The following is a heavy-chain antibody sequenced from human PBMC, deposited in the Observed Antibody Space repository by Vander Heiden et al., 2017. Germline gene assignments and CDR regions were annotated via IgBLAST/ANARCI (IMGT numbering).Heavy chain of an antibody. J-gene: IGHJ4*02. CDR2: IEQGGSER. CDR1: GFTFRSYW. Sequence: EVQLVESGGGLVQPGGSLRLSCAASGFTFRSYWMTWVRQAPGKGLEWVANIEQGGSERYFVDSVKGRFTISRDYAKNSLYLQMNSLRAEDTAVYYCARGLVNRFFDYWGLGTLVTVSS. CDR3: ARGLVNRFFDY. V-gene: IGHV3-7*01.